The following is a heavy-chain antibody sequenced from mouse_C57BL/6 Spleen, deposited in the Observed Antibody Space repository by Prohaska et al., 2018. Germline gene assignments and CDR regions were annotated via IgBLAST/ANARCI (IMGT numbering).Heavy chain of an antibody. V-gene: IGHV5-16*01. J-gene: IGHJ4*01. CDR3: ARKGGDYAMDY. CDR2: INYDGSST. Sequence: EVKLVESEGGLVQPGSSMKLSCTASGFTFSDYYMAWVRQVPEKGLEWVANINYDGSSTYYLDSLKSRFIISRDNAKNILYLQMSSLKSEDTATYYCARKGGDYAMDYWGQGTSVTVSS. CDR1: GFTFSDYY. D-gene: IGHD3-3*01.